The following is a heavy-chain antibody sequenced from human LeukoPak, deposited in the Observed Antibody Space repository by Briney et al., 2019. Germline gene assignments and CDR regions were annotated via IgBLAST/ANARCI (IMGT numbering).Heavy chain of an antibody. CDR2: ISYSGSA. V-gene: IGHV4-39*07. Sequence: SETLSLTCIVSGGSISSSAYYWGWIRQPPGKGLEWIGTISYSGSAYYNPSLKSRLNISVDTSKNQFSLKLSSVTAADTAVYYCARIVVVVAANYYFDYWGQGTLVTVSS. CDR1: GGSISSSAYY. CDR3: ARIVVVVAANYYFDY. D-gene: IGHD2-15*01. J-gene: IGHJ4*02.